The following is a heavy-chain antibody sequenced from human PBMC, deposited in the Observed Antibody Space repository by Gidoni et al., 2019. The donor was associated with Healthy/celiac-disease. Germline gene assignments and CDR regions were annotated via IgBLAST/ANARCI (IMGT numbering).Heavy chain of an antibody. D-gene: IGHD3-10*01. V-gene: IGHV3-30*04. CDR1: GFTFSSYA. Sequence: QVQLVESGGGVVQPGRSLRLSGAASGFTFSSYAMHWVRQAPGKGLEWVAVISYDGSNKYYADSVKGRFTISRDNSKNTLYLQMNSLRAEDTAVYYCAGELLARHAFDIWGQGTMVTVSS. J-gene: IGHJ3*02. CDR2: ISYDGSNK. CDR3: AGELLARHAFDI.